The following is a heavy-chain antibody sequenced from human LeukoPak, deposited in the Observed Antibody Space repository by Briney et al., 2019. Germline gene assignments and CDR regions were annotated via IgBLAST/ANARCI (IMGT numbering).Heavy chain of an antibody. CDR2: IYTSGST. V-gene: IGHV4-4*07. CDR3: ARVSNSIAVAGTGYYYGMDV. J-gene: IGHJ6*02. D-gene: IGHD6-19*01. Sequence: SETLSLTCTVSGGSISSYYWSWIRQPAGKGLEWVGRIYTSGSTNYNPSLTSRVTMSVDTSKNQFSLKLSSVTAADTAVYYCARVSNSIAVAGTGYYYGMDVWGQGTTVTVSS. CDR1: GGSISSYY.